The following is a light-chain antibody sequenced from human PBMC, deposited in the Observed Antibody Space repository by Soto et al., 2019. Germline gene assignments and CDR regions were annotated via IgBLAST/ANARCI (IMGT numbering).Light chain of an antibody. CDR3: QQYYYWPSNS. V-gene: IGKV3-15*01. CDR1: QSVDSN. Sequence: EIVMTQSPATPSVSPGERATLSCRASQSVDSNLAWYQQKLGQAPRLLIYDASTRATSAPARFSGSGSGTEFTLTISSLESEDFAVYYCQQYYYWPSNSFGQGTKLEIK. J-gene: IGKJ2*03. CDR2: DAS.